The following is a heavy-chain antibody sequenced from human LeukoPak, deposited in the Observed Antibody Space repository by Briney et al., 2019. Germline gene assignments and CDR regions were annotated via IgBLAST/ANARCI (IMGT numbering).Heavy chain of an antibody. CDR2: ISSSSSYI. CDR1: GFTFSSYS. V-gene: IGHV3-21*01. Sequence: PGGSLRLSCAASGFTFSSYSMNWVRQAPGKGLEWVSSISSSSSYIYYADSVKGRFTISRDNAKNSLYLQVNSLRAEDTAVYYCARGKIAARPFDYWGQGTLVTVSS. J-gene: IGHJ4*02. CDR3: ARGKIAARPFDY. D-gene: IGHD6-6*01.